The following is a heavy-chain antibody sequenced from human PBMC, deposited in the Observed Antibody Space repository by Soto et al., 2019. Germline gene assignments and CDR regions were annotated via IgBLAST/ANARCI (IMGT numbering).Heavy chain of an antibody. V-gene: IGHV4-30-4*01. CDR1: GGSISSGDYF. CDR3: ARDDGYYRLYDY. J-gene: IGHJ4*02. CDR2: IYYTGRT. D-gene: IGHD3-3*01. Sequence: QVRLQESGPGLVKPSQTLSLTCTVSGGSISSGDYFWSWVRQPPGKGLEWIGYIYYTGRTSYKPSLKSRITMSVDTSKNQFSLKVSSVTAADTAVYFCARDDGYYRLYDYWGQGTLVTVSS.